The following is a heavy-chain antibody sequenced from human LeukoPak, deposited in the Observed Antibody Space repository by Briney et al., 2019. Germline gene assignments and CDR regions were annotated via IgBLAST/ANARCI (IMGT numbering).Heavy chain of an antibody. CDR1: GFTFSSYA. Sequence: GGSLRLSCAASGFTFSSYAMHWVRQAPGKGLEWVSGISGSGGSTYYADSVKGRFTISRDNSKNTLYLQMNSLRAEDTALYYCAKLRGKDGARDSYDIWGQGTMVTVSS. J-gene: IGHJ3*02. V-gene: IGHV3-23*01. CDR3: AKLRGKDGARDSYDI. CDR2: ISGSGGST.